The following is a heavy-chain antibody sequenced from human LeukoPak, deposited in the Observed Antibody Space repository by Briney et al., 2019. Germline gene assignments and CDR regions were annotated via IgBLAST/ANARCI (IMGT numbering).Heavy chain of an antibody. D-gene: IGHD3-16*02. CDR3: ARDAPYDYVWGSYRSPNWFDP. V-gene: IGHV3-21*01. J-gene: IGHJ5*02. CDR2: ISSSSYI. Sequence: PGGSLRLSCAASGFTFSSYGMSWVRQAPGKGLEWVLSISSSSYIYYADSVKGRLTISRDNPKNALSLQMNSLRAADTAVYYCARDAPYDYVWGSYRSPNWFDPWGQGTLVTVSS. CDR1: GFTFSSYG.